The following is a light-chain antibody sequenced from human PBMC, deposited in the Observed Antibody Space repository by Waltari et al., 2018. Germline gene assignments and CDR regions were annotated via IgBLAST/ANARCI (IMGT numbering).Light chain of an antibody. CDR1: QNIGTY. CDR2: DAS. J-gene: IGKJ2*01. Sequence: EIVLTQSPATLSLSPGERATLSCRASQNIGTYLAWYQQKPGQAPRLLMYDASHMASGTPVRISGRASGTDVTLAISSLEPEDFAVSYCQHRSARPMYTFGQGTKLEIK. CDR3: QHRSARPMYT. V-gene: IGKV3-11*01.